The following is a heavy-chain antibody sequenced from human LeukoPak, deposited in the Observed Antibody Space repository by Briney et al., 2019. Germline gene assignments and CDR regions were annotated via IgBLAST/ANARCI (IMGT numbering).Heavy chain of an antibody. CDR1: GGSFSTDSYY. V-gene: IGHV4-39*07. CDR2: IYYTGSS. CDR3: ATTRYSSSWDDAFDI. J-gene: IGHJ3*02. Sequence: SETLSLTCTVSGGSFSTDSYYWGWIRQPPGKGLEWIGSIYYTGSSYYNPSLKSRATISVDTSKNQFSLKLSSVTAADTAVYYCATTRYSSSWDDAFDIWGQGTMVTVSS. D-gene: IGHD6-13*01.